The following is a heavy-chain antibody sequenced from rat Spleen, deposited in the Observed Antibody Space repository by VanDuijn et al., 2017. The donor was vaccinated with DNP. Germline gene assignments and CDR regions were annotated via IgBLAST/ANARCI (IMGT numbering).Heavy chain of an antibody. J-gene: IGHJ2*01. Sequence: EVQLQESGPGLVKPSQSLSLTCSVTGYSITSNYWGWIRKFPGNKMEYIGHITYSGTTNYNPSLKSRISITRDTSKNQFFLHLKSVTTEDTATYYCARWSDYFDYWGQGVMVTVSS. V-gene: IGHV3-1*01. CDR3: ARWSDYFDY. CDR2: ITYSGTT. CDR1: GYSITSNY.